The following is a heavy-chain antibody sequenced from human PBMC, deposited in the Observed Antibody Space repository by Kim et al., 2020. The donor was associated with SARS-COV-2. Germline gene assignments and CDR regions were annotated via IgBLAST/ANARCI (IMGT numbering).Heavy chain of an antibody. V-gene: IGHV3-23*01. CDR2: ISGAGHTV. CDR1: GFTFNSYA. D-gene: IGHD3-10*01. CDR3: AREHYDSGSYCA. J-gene: IGHJ5*02. Sequence: GGSLRLSCAASGFTFNSYAMSWVRLAPGKGLEWVSVISGAGHTVYYVYAVKGRFTISRDNSKNTLYLQMYILRAEDTAVYYCAREHYDSGSYCAWGQGTL.